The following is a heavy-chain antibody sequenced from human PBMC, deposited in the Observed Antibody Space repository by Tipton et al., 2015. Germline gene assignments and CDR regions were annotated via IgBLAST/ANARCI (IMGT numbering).Heavy chain of an antibody. CDR3: AKDIGDYSSSSAGFDY. J-gene: IGHJ4*02. CDR1: GFTFDDYA. V-gene: IGHV3-43D*04. Sequence: SLRLSCAASGFTFDDYAMHWVRQAPGKGLEWLSLITWDGGSTYYADSLKGRFTISRDNSKNSLYLQMNSLRAEDTALYYCAKDIGDYSSSSAGFDYWGQGTLVTVSS. D-gene: IGHD6-6*01. CDR2: ITWDGGST.